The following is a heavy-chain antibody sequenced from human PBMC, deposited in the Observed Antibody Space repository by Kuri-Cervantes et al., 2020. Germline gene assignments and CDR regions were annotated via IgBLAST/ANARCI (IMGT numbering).Heavy chain of an antibody. Sequence: GESLKISCAASGFTFSSYAMHWVRQAPGKGLEWVSSISGSGGSTYYADSAKGRFTISRDNSKNTLYLQMNSLRAEDTAVYYCAKGFGGSRYAMDVWGQGTTVTVSS. V-gene: IGHV3-23*01. CDR3: AKGFGGSRYAMDV. J-gene: IGHJ6*02. CDR2: ISGSGGST. D-gene: IGHD1-26*01. CDR1: GFTFSSYA.